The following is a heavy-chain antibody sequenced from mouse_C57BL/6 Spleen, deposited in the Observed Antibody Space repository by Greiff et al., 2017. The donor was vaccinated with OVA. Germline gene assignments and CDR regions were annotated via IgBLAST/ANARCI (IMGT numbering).Heavy chain of an antibody. V-gene: IGHV3-6*01. Sequence: EVKLMESGPGLVKPSQSLSLTCSVTGYSITSGYYWNWIRQFPGNKLEWMGYISYDGSNNYNPSLKNRISITRDTSKNQFFLKLNSVTTEDAATYYCASRNSYWYFDVWGTGTTVTVSS. CDR2: ISYDGSN. CDR3: ASRNSYWYFDV. J-gene: IGHJ1*03. CDR1: GYSITSGYY. D-gene: IGHD1-1*01.